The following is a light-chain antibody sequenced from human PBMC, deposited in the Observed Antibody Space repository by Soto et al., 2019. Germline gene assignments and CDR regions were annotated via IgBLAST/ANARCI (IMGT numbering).Light chain of an antibody. Sequence: EIVLTQSPGTLSLSPGERATLSCRASQSVRRYLAWYQQKPGQAPRLLIFDASSRATGIPDRFSGSGSGTDFTLTISRLEPEDFAVYYCLQYGSSPRTFGQGTKVDNK. CDR1: QSVRRY. CDR3: LQYGSSPRT. J-gene: IGKJ1*01. CDR2: DAS. V-gene: IGKV3-20*01.